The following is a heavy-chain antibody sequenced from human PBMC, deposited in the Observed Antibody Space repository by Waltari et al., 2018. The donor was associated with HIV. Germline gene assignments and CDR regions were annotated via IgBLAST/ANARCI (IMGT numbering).Heavy chain of an antibody. V-gene: IGHV4-61*02. CDR1: GGSISSGSYY. J-gene: IGHJ3*02. CDR2: IYTSGST. CDR3: ARDNHYDSSGYLAVWGSFDI. Sequence: QVQLQESGPGLVKPSQTLSLTCTVSGGSISSGSYYWSWIRQPAGKGLEWIGRIYTSGSTNSNPSLKSRVTISVDTSKNQFSRKLSSVTAADTAVYYCARDNHYDSSGYLAVWGSFDIWGQGTMVTVSS. D-gene: IGHD3-22*01.